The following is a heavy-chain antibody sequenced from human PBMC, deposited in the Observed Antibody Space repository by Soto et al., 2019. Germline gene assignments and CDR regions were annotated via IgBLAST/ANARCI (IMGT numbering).Heavy chain of an antibody. CDR1: GDTLIFYY. Sequence: EAAVKVAGNASGDTLIFYYMTWVRLAPGQGPEWMGWINAYNGNTNYAQKLQGRVTMTTDTSTSTAYMELRSLRSDDKDVYYCARARGYSYGYLDYWGQGNLVTVSA. V-gene: IGHV1-18*04. D-gene: IGHD5-18*01. J-gene: IGHJ4*02. CDR3: ARARGYSYGYLDY. CDR2: INAYNGNT.